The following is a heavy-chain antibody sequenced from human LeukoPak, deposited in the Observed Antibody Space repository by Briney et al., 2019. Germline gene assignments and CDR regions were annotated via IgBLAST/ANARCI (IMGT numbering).Heavy chain of an antibody. Sequence: ASVKVYCKASGSTFTSYGISWVRQATGQGLEWMEWISAYKSNRKYTQKFQGRVTMTRNTSISTAYMELSSLRSEDTAVYDCARITYYYYYMDVWGKGTTVTISS. CDR1: GSTFTSYG. CDR2: ISAYKSNR. D-gene: IGHD1-14*01. V-gene: IGHV1-8*02. J-gene: IGHJ6*03. CDR3: ARITYYYYYMDV.